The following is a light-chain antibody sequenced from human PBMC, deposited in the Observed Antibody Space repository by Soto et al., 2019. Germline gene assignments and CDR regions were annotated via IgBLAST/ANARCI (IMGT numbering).Light chain of an antibody. Sequence: EIVLTQSPGTLSLSPGDRATLSCRASQSVSSHFLAWYQQKPGQAPRLLIHGTSSRATGIPDRFSGSGSGTDFTLTISSLQSEDFAVYYCQQYNNWPPITFGQGTRLEIK. CDR1: QSVSSH. J-gene: IGKJ5*01. CDR2: GTS. V-gene: IGKV3D-15*01. CDR3: QQYNNWPPIT.